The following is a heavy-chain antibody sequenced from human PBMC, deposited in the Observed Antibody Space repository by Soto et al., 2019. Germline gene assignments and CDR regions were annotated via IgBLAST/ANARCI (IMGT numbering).Heavy chain of an antibody. J-gene: IGHJ4*02. V-gene: IGHV3-23*01. CDR3: AKSPYVDVVATIRGLADY. Sequence: GGLLRLSCAVSGFTFSSYGMNWVSKAPGKGLEWVSAISSSGGCTYYADSVRGRFTISRDNSKNSLYLQINSLRAEDTAVYYCAKSPYVDVVATIRGLADYWGQGTLVTVSS. CDR2: ISSSGGCT. CDR1: GFTFSSYG. D-gene: IGHD5-12*01.